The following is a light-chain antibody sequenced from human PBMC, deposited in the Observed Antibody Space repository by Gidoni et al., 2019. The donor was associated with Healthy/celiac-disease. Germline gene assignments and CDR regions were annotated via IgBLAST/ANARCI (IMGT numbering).Light chain of an antibody. CDR2: QDS. Sequence: SYELTQPPSVSVSPGQTASITCSGDKSGDKYACWYQQKPGQSPVLVIYQDSKRPSGIPERFSGSNSGNTATLTISGTQARDEADYYCQAWDSSTVVFGGGNKLTVL. CDR1: KSGDKY. V-gene: IGLV3-1*01. CDR3: QAWDSSTVV. J-gene: IGLJ2*01.